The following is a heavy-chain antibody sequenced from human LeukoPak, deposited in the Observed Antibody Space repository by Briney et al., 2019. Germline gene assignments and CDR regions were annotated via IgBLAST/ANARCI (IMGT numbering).Heavy chain of an antibody. D-gene: IGHD2-2*02. CDR1: GYTFTGYF. J-gene: IGHJ4*02. V-gene: IGHV1-2*02. Sequence: ASVKASCKASGYTFTGYFMHWVRQAPGQGLECMGWINPSSGDTNYAQKFQGRVTVTRDTSISTAYMELSRLRSDDTAVYYCARADHGARSNGFYTLDYWGQGTLVTVSS. CDR3: ARADHGARSNGFYTLDY. CDR2: INPSSGDT.